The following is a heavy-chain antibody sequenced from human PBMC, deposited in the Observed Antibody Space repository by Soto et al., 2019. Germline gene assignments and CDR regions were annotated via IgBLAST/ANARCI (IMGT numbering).Heavy chain of an antibody. D-gene: IGHD2-15*01. V-gene: IGHV3-23*01. CDR3: AKDDYCSGGSCYSTGHWFDP. Sequence: GGSLRLSCAASGFTFSGYAMSWVRQAPGKGLEWVSAISGSGGSTYYADSVKGRFTISRDNSKNTLYLQMNSLRAEDTAVYYCAKDDYCSGGSCYSTGHWFDPWGQGTLVTVSS. CDR1: GFTFSGYA. J-gene: IGHJ5*02. CDR2: ISGSGGST.